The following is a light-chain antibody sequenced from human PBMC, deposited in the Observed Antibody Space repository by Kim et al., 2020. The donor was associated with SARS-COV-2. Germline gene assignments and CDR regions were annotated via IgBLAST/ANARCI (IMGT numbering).Light chain of an antibody. V-gene: IGKV3-15*01. Sequence: DILMTQSPATLSVSPGERATLSCRASQSISTNVAWYQQKPGQTPRLLIYGASTRATDIPARFTGSGSGTDFTLTINSLQSEDFAVYYCQQYNTWPPITFGQGTRLEI. CDR3: QQYNTWPPIT. CDR2: GAS. J-gene: IGKJ5*01. CDR1: QSISTN.